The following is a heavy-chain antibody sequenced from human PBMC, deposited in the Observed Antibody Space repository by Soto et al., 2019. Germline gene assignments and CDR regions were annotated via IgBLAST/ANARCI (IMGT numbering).Heavy chain of an antibody. D-gene: IGHD3-16*01. J-gene: IGHJ4*02. CDR2: FIPVFGTP. CDR3: ARLADYVSGFSQ. V-gene: IGHV1-69*06. CDR1: GGTFTTST. Sequence: QVQLVQSGAEVKKPGSSVKVSCQNSGGTFTTSTISWVRQAPGQGLEWMGGFIPVFGTPSYAQKFQGRVTMIADKSSSTAYMELRNLRSEDTAMYYCARLADYVSGFSQWGPGTLVTVSS.